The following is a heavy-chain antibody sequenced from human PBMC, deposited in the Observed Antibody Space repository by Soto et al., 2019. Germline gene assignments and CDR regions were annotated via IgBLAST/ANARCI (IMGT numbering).Heavy chain of an antibody. Sequence: EVQLVESGGGLVQPGGSLRLSCEGSGFIFRSHWMGWVRQSPVRGLEWVANIKYDDSETPYMDFAKGRFTISRDNAKNTLYLQMTSLRVEDTAVYYCAAWSHSNWFDYWGQGTLVNVSS. J-gene: IGHJ4*02. D-gene: IGHD6-13*01. V-gene: IGHV3-7*05. CDR1: GFIFRSHW. CDR3: AAWSHSNWFDY. CDR2: IKYDDSET.